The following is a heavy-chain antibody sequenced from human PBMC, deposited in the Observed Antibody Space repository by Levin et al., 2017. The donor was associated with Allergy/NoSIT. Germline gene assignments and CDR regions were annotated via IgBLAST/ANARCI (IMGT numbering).Heavy chain of an antibody. CDR1: GFTFSSYG. V-gene: IGHV3-30*18. CDR3: AKDSSPRYCSGGSCYIRWNWFDP. CDR2: ISYDGSNK. J-gene: IGHJ5*02. Sequence: GGSLRLSCAASGFTFSSYGMHWVRQAPGKGLEWVAVISYDGSNKYYADSVKGRFTISRDNSKNTLYLQMNSLRAEDTAVYYCAKDSSPRYCSGGSCYIRWNWFDPWGQGTLVTVSS. D-gene: IGHD2-15*01.